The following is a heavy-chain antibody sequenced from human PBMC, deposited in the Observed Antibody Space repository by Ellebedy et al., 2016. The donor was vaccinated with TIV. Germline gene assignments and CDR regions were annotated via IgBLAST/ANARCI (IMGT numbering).Heavy chain of an antibody. D-gene: IGHD3-10*01. Sequence: GESLKISCAASGFTFSSYAMTWVRQAPGKGLEWVSAMRGTAGSTNYADSVKGRFTISRDNSKNTLYLQMNDLRAEDTAVYYCATSRSLDYWGQGTLVTVSS. CDR3: ATSRSLDY. CDR1: GFTFSSYA. CDR2: MRGTAGST. J-gene: IGHJ4*02. V-gene: IGHV3-23*01.